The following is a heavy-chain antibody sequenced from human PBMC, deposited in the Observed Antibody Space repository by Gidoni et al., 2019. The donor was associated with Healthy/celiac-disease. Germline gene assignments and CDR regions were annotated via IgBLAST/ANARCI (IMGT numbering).Heavy chain of an antibody. D-gene: IGHD3-22*01. J-gene: IGHJ1*01. V-gene: IGHV4-34*01. Sequence: QVQLQQWGAGLLKPSETLSLTCAVDGGSFSGYYWSWIRQPPGKGLEWIGEINHSGSTNYNPSLKSRVTISVDTSKNQFSLKLSSVTAADTAVYYCAAQEDYYDSSGYYYVRYFQHWGQGTLVTVSS. CDR3: AAQEDYYDSSGYYYVRYFQH. CDR2: INHSGST. CDR1: GGSFSGYY.